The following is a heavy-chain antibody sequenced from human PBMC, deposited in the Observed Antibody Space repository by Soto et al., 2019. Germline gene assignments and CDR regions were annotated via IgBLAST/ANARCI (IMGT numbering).Heavy chain of an antibody. D-gene: IGHD6-13*01. CDR2: IRSKAYGGTT. J-gene: IGHJ6*02. Sequence: GGSLRLSCTASGFTFGDYAMSWFRQAPGKGLEWVGFIRSKAYGGTTEYAASVKGRFTISRDDSKSIAYLQMNSLKTEDTAVYYCNSTYSRHYYYGMDVWGQGTTVTVSS. V-gene: IGHV3-49*03. CDR3: NSTYSRHYYYGMDV. CDR1: GFTFGDYA.